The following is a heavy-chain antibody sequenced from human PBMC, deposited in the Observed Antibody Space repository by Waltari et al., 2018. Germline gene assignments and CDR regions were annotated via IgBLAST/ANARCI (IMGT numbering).Heavy chain of an antibody. V-gene: IGHV4-39*01. Sequence: QLQLQESGPGLVKPSETLSLTGSVSGGSITSSSYYWSWISQPPGKGLEWIGSIYYTGPTYYNPSLKSRLTISVDTSKNQFSLKLTSVTAADTAVYYCAKRIQQNGLDLWGQGTTVIVS. J-gene: IGHJ6*02. CDR2: IYYTGPT. CDR1: GGSITSSSYY. CDR3: AKRIQQNGLDL. D-gene: IGHD1-1*01.